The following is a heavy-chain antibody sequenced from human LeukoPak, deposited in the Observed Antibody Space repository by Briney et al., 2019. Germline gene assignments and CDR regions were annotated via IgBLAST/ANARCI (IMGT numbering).Heavy chain of an antibody. Sequence: SGTLSLTCGVSGDSISSNNWWYWVRQPPGKGLQWMGESHPSGRANYSPSLQSRLTTLLDKANNHFSLRLSSVTAADTAVYFCARVKGGCSITSCYIDAWGQGALVTVSS. CDR1: GDSISSNNW. J-gene: IGHJ5*02. CDR3: ARVKGGCSITSCYIDA. D-gene: IGHD2-2*01. CDR2: SHPSGRA. V-gene: IGHV4/OR15-8*03.